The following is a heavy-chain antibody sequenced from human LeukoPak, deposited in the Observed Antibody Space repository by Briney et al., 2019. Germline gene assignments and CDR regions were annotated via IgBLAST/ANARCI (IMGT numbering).Heavy chain of an antibody. CDR1: GFTFSSYS. Sequence: RSGGSLRLSCAASGFTFSSYSMNWVRKAPGKGLRWVSSISSSGTYIYYADSVKGGFTMSRDNAKNSLYLQMNSLRAEDTAVYYCARSVGYYSEGDYWGQGTLVTVSS. CDR2: ISSSGTYI. V-gene: IGHV3-21*01. CDR3: ARSVGYYSEGDY. D-gene: IGHD3-3*01. J-gene: IGHJ4*02.